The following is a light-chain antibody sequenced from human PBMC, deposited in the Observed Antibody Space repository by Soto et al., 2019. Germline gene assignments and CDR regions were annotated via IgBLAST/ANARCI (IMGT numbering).Light chain of an antibody. CDR3: QQLNTYPVT. V-gene: IGKV1-9*01. CDR1: QGISRY. CDR2: AAS. Sequence: RQSPATLSVSPGEGATLSCRASQGISRYLAWYQQKPGRAPQLLISAASTLQSGVPSRFSGSGSGTHFTLVISSLQPEDFATYYCQQLNTYPVTFGGGTKVDIK. J-gene: IGKJ4*01.